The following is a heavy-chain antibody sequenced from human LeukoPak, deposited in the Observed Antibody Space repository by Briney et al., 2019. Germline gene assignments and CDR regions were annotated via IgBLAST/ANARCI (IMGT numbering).Heavy chain of an antibody. J-gene: IGHJ6*02. CDR3: ARRGVAAAGIRYYYYGMDV. Sequence: SVKVSCKASGGTFSSYAISWVRQAPGQGLAWMGGIIPIFGTANYAQKFQGRVTITADESTSTAYMELSSLRSEDTAVYYCARRGVAAAGIRYYYYGMDVWGQGTTVTVSS. D-gene: IGHD6-13*01. CDR1: GGTFSSYA. CDR2: IIPIFGTA. V-gene: IGHV1-69*13.